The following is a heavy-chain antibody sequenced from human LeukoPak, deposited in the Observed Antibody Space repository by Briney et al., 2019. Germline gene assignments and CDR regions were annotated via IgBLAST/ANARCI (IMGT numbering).Heavy chain of an antibody. V-gene: IGHV1-46*01. CDR3: ARAHCSSTSCWNDVFDI. Sequence: ASVKVSCKASGYTFTSYYMHWVRQAPGQGLEWMGIISPSGGSTSYAQKFQGRVTMTRDTSTSTVYMELSSLRSEDTAVYYCARAHCSSTSCWNDVFDIWGQGTMVTVSS. J-gene: IGHJ3*02. CDR1: GYTFTSYY. CDR2: ISPSGGST. D-gene: IGHD2-2*01.